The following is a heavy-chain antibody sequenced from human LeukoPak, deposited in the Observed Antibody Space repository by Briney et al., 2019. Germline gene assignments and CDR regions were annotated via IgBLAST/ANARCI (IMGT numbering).Heavy chain of an antibody. J-gene: IGHJ6*02. V-gene: IGHV3-21*01. Sequence: PGGSLRLSCAASGFTFSSYSMNWVRQAPGKGLEWVSSISSSSYIYYADSVKGRFTISRDNAKNSLYLQMNSLRAEDTAVYYCASGVSVGYYYGMDVWGQGTTVTVSS. D-gene: IGHD6-13*01. CDR2: ISSSSYI. CDR1: GFTFSSYS. CDR3: ASGVSVGYYYGMDV.